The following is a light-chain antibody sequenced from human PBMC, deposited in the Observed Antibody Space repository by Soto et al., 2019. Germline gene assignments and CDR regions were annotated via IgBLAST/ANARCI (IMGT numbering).Light chain of an antibody. CDR3: QKYNSAPLT. CDR1: QVISNY. V-gene: IGKV1-27*01. J-gene: IGKJ1*01. Sequence: DIPMTQSPSSLSASVGDRVTISCRASQVISNYLAWYQQKPGKVPKLLIYAASTLQSGVPSRFSGSGSGTDFTLTISSLQPEDAASYYCQKYNSAPLTFGQGTKVEIK. CDR2: AAS.